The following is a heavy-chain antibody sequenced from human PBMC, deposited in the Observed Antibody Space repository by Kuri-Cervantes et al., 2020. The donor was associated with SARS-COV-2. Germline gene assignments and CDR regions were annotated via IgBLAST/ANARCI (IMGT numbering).Heavy chain of an antibody. J-gene: IGHJ4*02. Sequence: GSLRLSCAVYGGSFSDYYWSWVRQPPGKGLEWIGEVNHSGNTNYDPSLKSRVTISIDTSKNQFSLKLSSVTAADTAVYYCARYPALGAVAGTDYWGQGTLVTVSS. CDR2: VNHSGNT. V-gene: IGHV4-34*01. CDR3: ARYPALGAVAGTDY. D-gene: IGHD6-19*01. CDR1: GGSFSDYY.